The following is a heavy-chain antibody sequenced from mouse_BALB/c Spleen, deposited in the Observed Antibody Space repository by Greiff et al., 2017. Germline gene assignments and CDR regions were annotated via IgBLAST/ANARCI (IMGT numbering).Heavy chain of an antibody. Sequence: VQLQESGAELMKPGASVKISCKATGYTFSSYWIEWVKQRPGHGLEWIGEILPGSGSTNYNEKFKGKATFTADTSSNTAYMQLSSLTSEDSAVYYCARSHITTVVADYWGQGTLVTVSA. D-gene: IGHD1-1*01. CDR2: ILPGSGST. J-gene: IGHJ3*01. CDR1: GYTFSSYW. CDR3: ARSHITTVVADY. V-gene: IGHV1-9*01.